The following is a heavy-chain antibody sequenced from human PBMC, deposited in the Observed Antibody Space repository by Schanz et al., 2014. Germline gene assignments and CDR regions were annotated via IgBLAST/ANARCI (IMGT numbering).Heavy chain of an antibody. D-gene: IGHD3-10*01. Sequence: EVLLVDSGGGLVQPGGSLRLSCGASGFTFSAHAMSWVRQAPGKGPEWFSAISGSGRDTYYAASVKGRFTISRDNSKGTLYLKRNGLRAADTAVYYCARAPPLVRGIAGWFGPWGQGSLVTVSS. V-gene: IGHV3-23*04. CDR1: GFTFSAHA. CDR2: ISGSGRDT. CDR3: ARAPPLVRGIAGWFGP. J-gene: IGHJ5*02.